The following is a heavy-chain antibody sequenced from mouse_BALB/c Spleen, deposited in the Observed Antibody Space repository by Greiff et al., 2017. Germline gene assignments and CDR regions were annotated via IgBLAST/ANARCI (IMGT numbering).Heavy chain of an antibody. CDR3: ARETGYYA. V-gene: IGHV1-87*01. CDR1: GYTFTSYW. Sequence: QVQLQQSGAELARPGASVKLSCKASGYTFTSYWMQWVKQRPGQGLEWIGAIYPGDGDTRYTQKFKGKATLTADKSSSTAYMQLSSLASEDSAVYYCARETGYYAWGQGTLVTVSA. D-gene: IGHD2-3*01. CDR2: IYPGDGDT. J-gene: IGHJ3*01.